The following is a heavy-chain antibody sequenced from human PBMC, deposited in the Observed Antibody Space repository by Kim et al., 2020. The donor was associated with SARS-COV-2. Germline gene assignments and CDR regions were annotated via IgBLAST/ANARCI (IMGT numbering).Heavy chain of an antibody. CDR1: GGTFSSYA. D-gene: IGHD3-9*01. V-gene: IGHV1-69*13. Sequence: SVKVSCKASGGTFSSYAISWVRQAPGQGLEWMGGIIPIFGTANYAQKFQGRVTITADESTSTAYMELSSLRSEDTAVYYCARARRLGILTGYYSYYYYYGMDVWGQGTTVTVSS. CDR2: IIPIFGTA. J-gene: IGHJ6*02. CDR3: ARARRLGILTGYYSYYYYYGMDV.